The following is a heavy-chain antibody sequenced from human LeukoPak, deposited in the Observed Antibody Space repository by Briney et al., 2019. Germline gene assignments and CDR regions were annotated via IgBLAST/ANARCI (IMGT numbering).Heavy chain of an antibody. Sequence: ASVKVSCKASGYTFTGYYMHWVRQAPGQGLEWMGRINPNSGGTNYAQKFQGRVTMTRDTSISTAYMELSRLRSDDTAVYYCAREGGSADIVVLVAATPRDYMDVWGKGTTVTVSS. V-gene: IGHV1-2*06. CDR1: GYTFTGYY. J-gene: IGHJ6*03. CDR2: INPNSGGT. CDR3: AREGGSADIVVLVAATPRDYMDV. D-gene: IGHD2-15*01.